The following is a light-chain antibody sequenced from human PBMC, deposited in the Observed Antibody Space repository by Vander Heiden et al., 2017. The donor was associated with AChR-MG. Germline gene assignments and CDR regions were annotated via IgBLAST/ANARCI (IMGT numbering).Light chain of an antibody. V-gene: IGKV3-11*01. CDR2: DAS. Sequence: EIVLTQSPATLSSSLGERATITCRASQSVSSYLAWYQQKPGQAPRLLIYDASNRVTGIPARFSGSGCATTFTLTISSLVPEDFAVYYCQQRSYRPPWYTFGHGTKVDIK. CDR3: QQRSYRPPWYT. J-gene: IGKJ3*01. CDR1: QSVSSY.